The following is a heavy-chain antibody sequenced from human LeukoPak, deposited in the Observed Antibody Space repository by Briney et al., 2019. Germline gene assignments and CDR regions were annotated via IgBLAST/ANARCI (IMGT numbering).Heavy chain of an antibody. J-gene: IGHJ4*02. V-gene: IGHV4-34*01. D-gene: IGHD3-10*01. Sequence: SETLSLTCSAYSGSFSGYYWSWIRQPPGKGLEWIGEINHSVGTNYNPSLTSRVTMSLDTSKNQFSPRLSSVTAADTAVYYCARGHTRITMLRGSRSAYYFDYWGQGTLVTVSS. CDR2: INHSVGT. CDR1: SGSFSGYY. CDR3: ARGHTRITMLRGSRSAYYFDY.